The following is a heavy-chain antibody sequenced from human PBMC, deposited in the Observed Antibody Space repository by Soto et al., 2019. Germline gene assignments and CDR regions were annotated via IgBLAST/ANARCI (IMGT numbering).Heavy chain of an antibody. CDR1: GFTFSSYW. V-gene: IGHV3-74*01. CDR3: ARDYYHRGRQLSGFDP. CDR2: INSDGSST. Sequence: GGSLRLSCAASGFTFSSYWMHWVRQAPGTGLVWVSRINSDGSSTSYADSVKGRFTISRDNAKNTLYLQMNSLRAEDTAVYYCARDYYHRGRQLSGFDPWGQGTLVTVSS. J-gene: IGHJ5*02. D-gene: IGHD3-22*01.